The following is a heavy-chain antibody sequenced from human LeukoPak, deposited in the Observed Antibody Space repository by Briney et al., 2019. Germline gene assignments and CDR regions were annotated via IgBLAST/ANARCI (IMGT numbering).Heavy chain of an antibody. V-gene: IGHV4-61*01. J-gene: IGHJ4*02. D-gene: IGHD6-13*01. CDR3: ATADLGSNFDY. CDR1: GGSVSSGSYY. CDR2: IYYSGST. Sequence: SETLSLTCTVSGGSVSSGSYYWSWIRQPPGKGLEWIGYIYYSGSTNYNPSLKSRVTISVDTSKNQFSLKLSSVTAADTAVYYCATADLGSNFDYWGQGTLVTVSS.